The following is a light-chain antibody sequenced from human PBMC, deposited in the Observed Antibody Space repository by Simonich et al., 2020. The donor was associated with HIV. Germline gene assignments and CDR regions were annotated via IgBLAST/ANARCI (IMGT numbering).Light chain of an antibody. J-gene: IGLJ2*01. CDR1: SSDVGSYNR. CDR3: CSYAGSVI. V-gene: IGLV2-23*01. CDR2: EYN. Sequence: QSALTQPASVSGSPGQSITISCTGTSSDVGSYNRVSWYQQHPGKSPKLMIYEYNTRPPGVSNRFSVSKSGDTASLTISGLQAEDEADYYCCSYAGSVIFGGGTKLTVL.